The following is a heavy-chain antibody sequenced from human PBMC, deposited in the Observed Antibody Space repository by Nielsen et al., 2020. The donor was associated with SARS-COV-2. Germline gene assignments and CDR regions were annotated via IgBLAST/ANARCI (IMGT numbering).Heavy chain of an antibody. Sequence: SETLSLTCTVSVGSISPYYWSWIRQPPGKGLEWIGYIYYSGSTNYNPSLKSRVTISVDTSKNQFSLKLSSVTAADTAVYYCAREDLWGQGTLVTVSS. CDR1: VGSISPYY. J-gene: IGHJ5*02. CDR2: IYYSGST. V-gene: IGHV4-59*01. CDR3: AREDL.